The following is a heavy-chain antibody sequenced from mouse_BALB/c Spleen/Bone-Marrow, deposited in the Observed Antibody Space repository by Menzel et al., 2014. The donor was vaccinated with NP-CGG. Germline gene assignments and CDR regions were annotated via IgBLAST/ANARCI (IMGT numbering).Heavy chain of an antibody. V-gene: IGHV5-9-4*01. CDR3: VRAYGSSYAMDY. Sequence: EVKVVESGGGLVKPGGSLKLSCAASGLTFSSYAMSWVRQSPEKRLEWVAEISSGGNYTYYPDTVTGRFTISRDNAKNILYLEMSSLRSDDTAMYYCVRAYGSSYAMDYWGQGTSVTVSS. CDR1: GLTFSSYA. J-gene: IGHJ4*01. CDR2: ISSGGNYT. D-gene: IGHD1-1*01.